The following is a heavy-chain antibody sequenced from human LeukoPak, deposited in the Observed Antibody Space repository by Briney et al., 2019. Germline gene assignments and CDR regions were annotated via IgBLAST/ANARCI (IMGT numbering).Heavy chain of an antibody. CDR1: GFTFSSYG. CDR3: TTDLGYSSSRLPPKNY. D-gene: IGHD6-6*01. V-gene: IGHV3-15*01. CDR2: IKSKTDGGTT. J-gene: IGHJ4*02. Sequence: PGGSLRLSCAASGFTFSSYGMHWVRQAPGKGLEWVGRIKSKTDGGTTDYAAPVKGRFTISRDDSKNTLYLQMNSLKTEDTAVYYRTTDLGYSSSRLPPKNYWGQGTLVTVSS.